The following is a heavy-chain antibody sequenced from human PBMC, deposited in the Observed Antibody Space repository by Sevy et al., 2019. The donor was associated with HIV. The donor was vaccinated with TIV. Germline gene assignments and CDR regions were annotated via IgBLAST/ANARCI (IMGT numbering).Heavy chain of an antibody. V-gene: IGHV3-21*01. CDR2: ISSSSSYI. CDR3: ARDLIVVARDNWFDP. J-gene: IGHJ5*02. Sequence: GGSLRLSCAASGFTFSSYSMNWVRQAPGKGLEWVSSISSSSSYIYYADSVKGRFTISRDNAKNSLYLQMNSLRAEETAVYYCARDLIVVARDNWFDPWGQGTLVTVSS. D-gene: IGHD3-22*01. CDR1: GFTFSSYS.